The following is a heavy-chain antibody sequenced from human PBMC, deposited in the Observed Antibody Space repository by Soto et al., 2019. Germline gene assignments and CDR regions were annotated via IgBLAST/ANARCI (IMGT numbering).Heavy chain of an antibody. Sequence: LSVKRRVCGESISRSTPWRWIRQPPGKGLEWIGEIYHSGSTNYNPSLKSRVTISVDKSKNQFSLKLSSVTAADTAVYYCARRPRTNYYYYGMDVWGQGTTVTVSS. J-gene: IGHJ6*02. V-gene: IGHV4-4*02. CDR2: IYHSGST. CDR3: ARRPRTNYYYYGMDV. CDR1: GESISRSTP.